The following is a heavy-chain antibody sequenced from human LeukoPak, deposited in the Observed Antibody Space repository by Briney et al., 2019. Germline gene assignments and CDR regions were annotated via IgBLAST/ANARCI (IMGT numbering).Heavy chain of an antibody. J-gene: IGHJ6*03. V-gene: IGHV4-34*01. CDR1: GGSFSGYY. D-gene: IGHD6-6*01. CDR3: ARGVGQLARVGYYYYYYMDV. Sequence: SETLSLTCAVYGGSFSGYYWSWIRQPPGKGLEWIGEINHSGSTNYNPSLKSRVTRSVDTSKNQFSLKLSSVTAADTAVYYCARGVGQLARVGYYYYYYMDVWGKGTTVTVSS. CDR2: INHSGST.